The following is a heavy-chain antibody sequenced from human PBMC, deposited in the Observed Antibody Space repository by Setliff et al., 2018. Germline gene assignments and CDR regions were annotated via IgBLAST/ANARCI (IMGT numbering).Heavy chain of an antibody. CDR1: GGSVSDSTYY. V-gene: IGHV4-39*07. J-gene: IGHJ6*03. CDR3: ARGGGYNSGSYKGGFYYMDV. CDR2: IYYSGTT. D-gene: IGHD6-19*01. Sequence: KPSETLSLTCTVSGGSVSDSTYYWGWVRQPPGKGLEWIGSIYYSGTTYYNPSLRSRVTISVDTSKNQFSRTLSPVTAADTAVSYCARGGGYNSGSYKGGFYYMDVWGKGTTVTVSS.